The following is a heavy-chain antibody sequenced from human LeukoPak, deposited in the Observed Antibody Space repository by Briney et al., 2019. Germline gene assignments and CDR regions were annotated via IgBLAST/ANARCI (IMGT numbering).Heavy chain of an antibody. D-gene: IGHD4-17*01. V-gene: IGHV4-59*01. Sequence: SETLSLTCTVSGGSISGYYWSWIRQPPGKGLQWIGYIYYSGSTDYNPSLKSRVTISVDTSKSQFSLRLSSVTAADTAVYYCARGYGDYYFDYWGQGTLVTVSS. J-gene: IGHJ4*02. CDR3: ARGYGDYYFDY. CDR1: GGSISGYY. CDR2: IYYSGST.